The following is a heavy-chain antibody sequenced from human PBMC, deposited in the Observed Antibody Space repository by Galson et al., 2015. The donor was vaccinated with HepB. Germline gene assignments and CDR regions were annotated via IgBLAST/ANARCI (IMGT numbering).Heavy chain of an antibody. CDR1: GYTFTGYY. D-gene: IGHD6-19*01. V-gene: IGHV1-2*02. Sequence: SVKVSCKASGYTFTGYYMHWVRQAPGQGLEWMGWINPNSGGTNYAQKFQGRVTMTRDTSISTAYMELSRLRSDDTAVYYCARGSNRIAVAPGYWGQGTLVTVSS. J-gene: IGHJ4*02. CDR3: ARGSNRIAVAPGY. CDR2: INPNSGGT.